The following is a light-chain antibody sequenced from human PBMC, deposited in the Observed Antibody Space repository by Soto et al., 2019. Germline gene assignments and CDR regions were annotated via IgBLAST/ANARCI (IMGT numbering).Light chain of an antibody. CDR2: GAS. V-gene: IGKV3-15*01. J-gene: IGKJ5*01. Sequence: EIVLTQSPGTLSLSPGERATLSCRASQSVSSSYLAWYQQKPGQAPRLLIYGASSRATGIPARISGSGSGTEFTLTISTLQSEDFALYFCQQYNNWPSITFGQGTRLEIK. CDR3: QQYNNWPSIT. CDR1: QSVSSSY.